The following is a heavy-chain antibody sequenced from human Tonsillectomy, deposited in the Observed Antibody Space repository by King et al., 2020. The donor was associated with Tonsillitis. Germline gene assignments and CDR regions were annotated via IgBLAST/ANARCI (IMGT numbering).Heavy chain of an antibody. CDR1: GFSFSASGVG. J-gene: IGHJ6*02. CDR2: IYWDDDK. V-gene: IGHV2-5*02. D-gene: IGHD3-22*01. Sequence: TLKESGPTLVKPTQTLTLTCTFSGFSFSASGVGVGWIRQPPGKALEWLAFIYWDDDKRYSPSLKSRLTITKDTSKNQVVLTMTNMDPVDTATYYCAHAYDRLYLRGTDVWGQGTTVTVSS. CDR3: AHAYDRLYLRGTDV.